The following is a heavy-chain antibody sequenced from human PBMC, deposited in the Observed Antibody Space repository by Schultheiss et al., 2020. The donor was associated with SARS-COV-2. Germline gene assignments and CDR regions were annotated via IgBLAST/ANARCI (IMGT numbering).Heavy chain of an antibody. CDR2: INSDGRTT. CDR1: GFTFSSSW. V-gene: IGHV3-74*01. J-gene: IGHJ6*02. CDR3: VREEEEMATYLDYYYGMDA. D-gene: IGHD5-24*01. Sequence: GGSLRLSCAASGFTFSSSWMHWVRQVLGKGLMWVSRINSDGRTTDYADSVKGRFTISRDNAKNTLYLQMNSLRVEDTAVYFCVREEEEMATYLDYYYGMDAWGQGTTVTVSS.